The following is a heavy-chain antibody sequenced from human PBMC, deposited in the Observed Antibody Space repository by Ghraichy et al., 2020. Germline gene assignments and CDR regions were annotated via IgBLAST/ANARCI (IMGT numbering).Heavy chain of an antibody. CDR2: IDSDGTST. Sequence: GGSLRLSCAASGFAVSSSWMYWVRQAPGKGLVWISRIDSDGTSTTYADSVKGRFTISRDNAKNTLFLQMNTLRVEDTAVYYCTRAGAHWANDYWGQGTLVTVSS. V-gene: IGHV3-74*01. CDR3: TRAGAHWANDY. D-gene: IGHD1-26*01. CDR1: GFAVSSSW. J-gene: IGHJ4*02.